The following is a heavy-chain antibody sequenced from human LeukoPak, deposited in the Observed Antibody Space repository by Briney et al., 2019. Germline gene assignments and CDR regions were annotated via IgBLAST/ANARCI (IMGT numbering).Heavy chain of an antibody. J-gene: IGHJ4*02. CDR2: IKNKANFYTT. D-gene: IGHD3-22*01. V-gene: IGHV3-72*01. Sequence: GGSLRLSCAASGFTFSDHYMDWVRQAPGKGLEWVGRIKNKANFYTTEYAASVKGRFTISRDDSKNSLYLQMNSLKTEDTAVYYCAKDQSAYYYDSSGYDYWGQGTLVTVSS. CDR3: AKDQSAYYYDSSGYDY. CDR1: GFTFSDHY.